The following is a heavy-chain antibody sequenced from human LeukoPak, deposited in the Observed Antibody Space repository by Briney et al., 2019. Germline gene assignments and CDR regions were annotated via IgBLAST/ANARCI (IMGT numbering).Heavy chain of an antibody. V-gene: IGHV3-30*04. CDR3: ARGIGDRFRLQHVIDY. Sequence: PGGSLRLSCAASGFTFSDYAIHWVRQAPGKGLEWVAVISYDGSNKYYSDSVKGRFTISRDNSKNTVSLQMNSLRPEDTAVYYCARGIGDRFRLQHVIDYWGQGTLVTVSS. J-gene: IGHJ4*02. CDR2: ISYDGSNK. D-gene: IGHD2-21*02. CDR1: GFTFSDYA.